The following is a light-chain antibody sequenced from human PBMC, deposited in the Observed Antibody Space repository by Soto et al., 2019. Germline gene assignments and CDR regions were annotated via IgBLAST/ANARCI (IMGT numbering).Light chain of an antibody. CDR1: QSISIY. CDR2: GAS. Sequence: DIQMTQSPSSLSGSVGDRVTITCRASQSISIYLNWYQQKPGKAPKLLIYGASSLQSGVPSRFSGSGSGTDLTLTISSLQPEDFATYYCQQYYSYPRTFGQGTKVDIK. J-gene: IGKJ1*01. CDR3: QQYYSYPRT. V-gene: IGKV1-39*01.